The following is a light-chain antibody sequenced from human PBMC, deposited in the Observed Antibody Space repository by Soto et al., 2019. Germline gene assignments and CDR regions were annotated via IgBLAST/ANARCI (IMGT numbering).Light chain of an antibody. CDR1: QNVRGY. Sequence: EIVLTQSPATLSLSPGERATLSCRASQNVRGYLAWYQQKPGQAPRLLMYDASTRSTGIPARVSGSGSGTDFTLPISSLEPEDFAVYYCQQFRNWPWTFGQGTKVDIK. CDR2: DAS. V-gene: IGKV3-11*01. CDR3: QQFRNWPWT. J-gene: IGKJ1*01.